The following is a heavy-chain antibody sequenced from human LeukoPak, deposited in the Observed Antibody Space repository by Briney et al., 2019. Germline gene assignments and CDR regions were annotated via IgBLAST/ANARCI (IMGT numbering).Heavy chain of an antibody. Sequence: GVLRLFCAASGFTFCGYWMQWVRQAPGKGLVWVARVTRDGSGTNYADSVKGRFTISRDNGKNTLYLQMNSLRAEDTAVYYCARDGDGYNFDYWGQGTLVTVSS. CDR3: ARDGDGYNFDY. V-gene: IGHV3-74*01. CDR1: GFTFCGYW. J-gene: IGHJ4*02. D-gene: IGHD5-24*01. CDR2: VTRDGSGT.